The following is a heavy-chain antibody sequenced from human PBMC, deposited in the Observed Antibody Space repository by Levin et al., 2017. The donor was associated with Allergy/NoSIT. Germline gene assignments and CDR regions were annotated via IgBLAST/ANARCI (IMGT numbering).Heavy chain of an antibody. CDR3: ARLGEDRDSWYDDAFDI. Sequence: LRLSCAVSGGSISSGGYSWSWIRQPPGTGLEWIGYIYHSGSTYYNPSLKSRVTISVDRSKNQFSLKPSSVTAADTAVYYCARLGEDRDSWYDDAFDIWGQGTMVTVSS. J-gene: IGHJ3*02. D-gene: IGHD3-16*01. CDR1: GGSISSGGYS. CDR2: IYHSGST. V-gene: IGHV4-30-2*01.